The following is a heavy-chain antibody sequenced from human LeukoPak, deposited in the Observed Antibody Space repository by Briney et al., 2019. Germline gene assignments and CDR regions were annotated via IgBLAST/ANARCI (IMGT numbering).Heavy chain of an antibody. D-gene: IGHD3-10*01. CDR2: ISSSGGTI. Sequence: GGSLRLSCAASGFTFSDYYMSWIRQAPGKGLEWISYISSSGGTIYSADSVKGRFTISRDNANNSLYLPMNSLRAEDTAVYYCARTQYYGSGSFLYWGQGTLVTVSS. CDR3: ARTQYYGSGSFLY. CDR1: GFTFSDYY. J-gene: IGHJ4*02. V-gene: IGHV3-11*04.